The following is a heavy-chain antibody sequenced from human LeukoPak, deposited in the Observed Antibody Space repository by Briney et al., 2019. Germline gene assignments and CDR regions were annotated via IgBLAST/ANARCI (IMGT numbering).Heavy chain of an antibody. CDR2: IIPILGIA. J-gene: IGHJ6*02. CDR3: ARDALYGGTTQIGIYYYYYGMDV. D-gene: IGHD4-23*01. CDR1: GGTFSSYA. V-gene: IGHV1-69*04. Sequence: ASVKVSCKASGGTFSSYAISWVRQAPGQGLEWMGRIIPILGIANYAQKFQGRVTITADKSTSTAYMELSSLRSEDTAVYYCARDALYGGTTQIGIYYYYYGMDVWGQGTTVTVSS.